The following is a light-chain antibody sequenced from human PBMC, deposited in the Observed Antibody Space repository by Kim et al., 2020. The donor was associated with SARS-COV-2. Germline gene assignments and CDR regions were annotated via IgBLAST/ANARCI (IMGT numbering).Light chain of an antibody. Sequence: QAVVTQEPSLTVSPGGTVTLTCGSSTGAVTSGHYPYWFQQKPGQAPRTLIYDTSNKHSWTPARFSGSLLGGKAALTLSGAQPEDEAEYYRLLSYSGARVVFGGGTQLTVL. CDR2: DTS. J-gene: IGLJ2*01. V-gene: IGLV7-46*01. CDR3: LLSYSGARVV. CDR1: TGAVTSGHY.